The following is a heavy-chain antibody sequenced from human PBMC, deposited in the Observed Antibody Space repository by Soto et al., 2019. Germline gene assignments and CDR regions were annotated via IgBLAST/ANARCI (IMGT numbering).Heavy chain of an antibody. CDR1: GFTFSSSA. V-gene: IGHV1-58*01. CDR2: IVVGNSNT. CDR3: AAGGGLPRYY. D-gene: IGHD5-12*01. Sequence: QMQLVQSGPEVKKPGTSVKVSCKASGFTFSSSAVHWVRQARGHRLEWIGWIVVGNSNTNYARGLQERVTITRDMSTSTAYMELSGLRSEDTAVYYCAAGGGLPRYYWGQGTLVTVSS. J-gene: IGHJ4*02.